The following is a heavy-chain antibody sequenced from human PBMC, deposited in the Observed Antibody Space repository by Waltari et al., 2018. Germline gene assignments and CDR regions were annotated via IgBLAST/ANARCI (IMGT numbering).Heavy chain of an antibody. J-gene: IGHJ4*02. CDR3: AXVVSGSRWGLDX. D-gene: IGHD1-26*01. CDR1: GFTFGSYS. CDR2: IKXDGSEX. V-gene: IGHV3-7*02. Sequence: EVXLVESGXGLVQPGGSXRLSCAASGFTFGSYSMSWVRQTPGXGLEWXANIKXDGSEXYYVDSVTGRXTISRDNAKNSLYLQMNXLRAEDTAXYXCAXVVSGSRWGLDXWGQGTLVTVTS.